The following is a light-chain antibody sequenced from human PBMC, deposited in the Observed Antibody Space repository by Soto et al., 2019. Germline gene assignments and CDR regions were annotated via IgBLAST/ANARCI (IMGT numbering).Light chain of an antibody. CDR1: TSNIGAGYD. Sequence: QSVLTQPPSVSGAPGQRVIVSCTGSTSNIGAGYDVHWYQQLPGTSPKLLIFANSNRPSGVPDRFSASRSGSSASLTITGLQAEDEADYYCQSHDTSLSGSYVFGSGTKVTVL. CDR2: ANS. CDR3: QSHDTSLSGSYV. J-gene: IGLJ1*01. V-gene: IGLV1-40*01.